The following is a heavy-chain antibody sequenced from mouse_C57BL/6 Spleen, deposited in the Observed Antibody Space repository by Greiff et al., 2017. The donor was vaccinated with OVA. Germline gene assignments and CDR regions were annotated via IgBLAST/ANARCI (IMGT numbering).Heavy chain of an antibody. CDR1: GYTFTSYW. J-gene: IGHJ3*01. CDR2: IHPNSGST. V-gene: IGHV1-64*01. Sequence: QVQLQQPGAELVKPGASVKLSCKASGYTFTSYWMHWVKQRPGQGLEWIGMIHPNSGSTNYNEKFKSKATLTVDKSSSTAYMQLSSLTSEDSAVYYCARDYGSSRFAYWGQGTLGTVSA. CDR3: ARDYGSSRFAY. D-gene: IGHD1-1*01.